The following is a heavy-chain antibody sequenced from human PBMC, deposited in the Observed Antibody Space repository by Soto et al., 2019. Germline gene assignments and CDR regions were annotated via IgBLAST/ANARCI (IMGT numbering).Heavy chain of an antibody. J-gene: IGHJ3*02. CDR3: AIGGYYYHDRRDAFDI. D-gene: IGHD3-10*01. CDR2: INPNSGGT. Sequence: ASVKVSCKASGYTFTGYYMHWVRQAPGQGLEWMGWINPNSGGTNYAQKFQGWVTMTRDTSISTAYMELSRLRSDDTAVYYCAIGGYYYHDRRDAFDIWGQGTLVTVSS. V-gene: IGHV1-2*04. CDR1: GYTFTGYY.